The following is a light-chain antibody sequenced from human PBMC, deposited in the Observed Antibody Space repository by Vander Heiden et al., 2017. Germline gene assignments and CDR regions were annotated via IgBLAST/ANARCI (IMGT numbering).Light chain of an antibody. CDR2: AAS. CDR3: QQSYSTPRA. V-gene: IGKV1-39*01. Sequence: EIQMTQSPSSLSASVGDRVTITCRASQSISSYLNWYQQKPGKAPKLLIYAASSLQSGVQSRFSGSGSGTDFTLTISSLQPEDFATYYCQQSYSTPRAFGQGTKVEIK. CDR1: QSISSY. J-gene: IGKJ1*01.